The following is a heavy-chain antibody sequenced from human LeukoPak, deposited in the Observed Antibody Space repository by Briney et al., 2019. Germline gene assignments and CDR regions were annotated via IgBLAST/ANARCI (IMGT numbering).Heavy chain of an antibody. J-gene: IGHJ4*02. V-gene: IGHV3-9*01. CDR1: GFTFDDYA. D-gene: IGHD1-26*01. CDR3: AKDIVGATTGPFGY. CDR2: ISWNSGSI. Sequence: GRSLRLSCAASGFTFDDYAMHWVRQAPGKGLEWISGISWNSGSIGYADSVKGRFTISRDNAKNSLYLQMSSLRAEDTALYYCAKDIVGATTGPFGYWGQGTLVTVSS.